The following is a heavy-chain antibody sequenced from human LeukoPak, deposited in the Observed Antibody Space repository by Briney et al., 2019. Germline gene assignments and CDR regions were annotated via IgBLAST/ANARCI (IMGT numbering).Heavy chain of an antibody. CDR1: GFTIDAYA. Sequence: GGSLRLSCEASGFTIDAYAMHWVRQAPGKGLEWVSLINKDGSATYYADSVKGRFTISRDNSKNSLYLQMNSLRSEDTALYYCATWAFYHSLDVWGQGTTVTVSS. J-gene: IGHJ6*02. D-gene: IGHD1-26*01. CDR3: ATWAFYHSLDV. CDR2: INKDGSAT. V-gene: IGHV3-43*02.